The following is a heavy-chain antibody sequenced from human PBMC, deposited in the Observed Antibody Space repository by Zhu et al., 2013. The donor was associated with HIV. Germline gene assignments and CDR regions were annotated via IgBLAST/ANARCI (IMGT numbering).Heavy chain of an antibody. CDR1: GGTFSSYA. CDR3: ARVEWQQLVRGWFDP. CDR2: INPNSGGT. V-gene: IGHV1-2*02. Sequence: QVQLVQSGAEVKKPGSSVKVSCKASGGTFSSYAISWVRQAPGQGLEWMGWINPNSGGTNYAQKFQGRVTMTRDTSISTAYMELSRLRSDDTAVYYCARVEWQQLVRGWFDPWGQGTLVTVSS. D-gene: IGHD6-13*01. J-gene: IGHJ5*02.